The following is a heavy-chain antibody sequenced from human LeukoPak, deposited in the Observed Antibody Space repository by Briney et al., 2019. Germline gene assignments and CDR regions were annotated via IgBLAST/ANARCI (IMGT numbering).Heavy chain of an antibody. D-gene: IGHD3-16*02. V-gene: IGHV5-51*01. CDR1: GYSFTNYW. Sequence: GESLKISCKGSGYSFTNYWIGWVRQMPGKGLEWMGIIYPGDSDTRYSPSFQGQVTISADKPITTAYLQWSSLTASDSAMYYCARQGLSSLRFYDGVDVWGQGTTVTVSS. CDR3: ARQGLSSLRFYDGVDV. J-gene: IGHJ6*02. CDR2: IYPGDSDT.